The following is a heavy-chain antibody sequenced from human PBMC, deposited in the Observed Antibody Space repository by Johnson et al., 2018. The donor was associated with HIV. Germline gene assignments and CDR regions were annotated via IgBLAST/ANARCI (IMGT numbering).Heavy chain of an antibody. CDR2: IRYDASNK. D-gene: IGHD6-6*01. CDR1: GFTFSSYG. J-gene: IGHJ3*02. V-gene: IGHV3-30*02. CDR3: AKGERGYSSSSDAFDI. Sequence: QVQLVESGGGVVQPGRSLSLSCAASGFTFSSYGMHWVRQAPGQGLEWVAFIRYDASNKYYADSVKGRFTISRDNSKNTLYLQMNSLRAEDTAVYYWAKGERGYSSSSDAFDIWGQGTMVTVSS.